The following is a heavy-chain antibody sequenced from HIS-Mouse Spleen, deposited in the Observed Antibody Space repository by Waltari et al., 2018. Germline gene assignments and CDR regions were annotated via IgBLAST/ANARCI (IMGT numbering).Heavy chain of an antibody. J-gene: IGHJ3*02. CDR3: AREYSSSSGAFDI. Sequence: QVQLVQSGAEVKKPGASVKVSCKASGYTFTSHDINGGRRATGQGLEWMGWMNPNSGNTGYAQKFQGRVTMTRNTSISTAYMELSSLRSEDTAVYYCAREYSSSSGAFDIWGQGTMVTVSS. CDR2: MNPNSGNT. CDR1: GYTFTSHD. D-gene: IGHD6-6*01. V-gene: IGHV1-8*01.